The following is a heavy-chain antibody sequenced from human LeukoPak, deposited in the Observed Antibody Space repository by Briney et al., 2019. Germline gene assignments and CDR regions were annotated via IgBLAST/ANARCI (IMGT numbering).Heavy chain of an antibody. V-gene: IGHV4-34*01. CDR3: ARGRPIAARPDFKLDP. CDR1: GASFSGYY. J-gene: IGHJ5*02. Sequence: SETLSLTCAVYGASFSGYYWSWTRQPPRKGLEWIGESNHSGSTNYNTSLKSRVAISVDTSKKLFSLKLSSETAADTAVYYCARGRPIAARPDFKLDPWGQGTVVTVSS. D-gene: IGHD6-6*01. CDR2: SNHSGST.